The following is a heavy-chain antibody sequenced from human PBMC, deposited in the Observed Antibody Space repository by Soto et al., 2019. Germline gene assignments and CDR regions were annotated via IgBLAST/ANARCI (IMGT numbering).Heavy chain of an antibody. V-gene: IGHV1-18*01. CDR1: GDTFTSYG. CDR3: AREMGLTVSTMLGY. Sequence: QVQLVQSGAKVKQPGASVKVSCKASGDTFTSYGFNWVRHAPGQGLEWMGRISTFNGNTKFATKFQGRVTMTTDTDTTTVYKELRSLRSNDTAVYYCAREMGLTVSTMLGYWGQGTLVTVSS. CDR2: ISTFNGNT. J-gene: IGHJ4*02. D-gene: IGHD2-2*01.